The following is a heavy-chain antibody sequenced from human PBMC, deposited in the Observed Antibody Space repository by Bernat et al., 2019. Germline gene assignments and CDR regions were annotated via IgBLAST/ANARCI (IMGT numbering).Heavy chain of an antibody. D-gene: IGHD1-1*01. V-gene: IGHV3-23*01. CDR1: GFTFSNSP. J-gene: IGHJ4*02. Sequence: EVQLLESGGGLIQPGGSLRLSCAASGFTFSNSPMTWVRQAPGKGLEWVSGISGGAGSAFYADYVKGRFTISRDISKNTLYLQMDSLRAEDTAVYYCARGGWNDVALSLPVDWGQGTLVTVSS. CDR2: ISGGAGSA. CDR3: ARGGWNDVALSLPVD.